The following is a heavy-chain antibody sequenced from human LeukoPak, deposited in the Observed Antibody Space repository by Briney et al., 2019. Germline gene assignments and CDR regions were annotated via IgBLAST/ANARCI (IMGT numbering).Heavy chain of an antibody. D-gene: IGHD3-10*01. CDR2: INAGTGNT. CDR1: GYIFISYA. J-gene: IGHJ3*02. Sequence: ASVKVSCKASGYIFISYAMHWVRPAPGQRLEWMGSINAGTGNTKYSQEFQGRVTITRDTSASTAYMELSSLRSEDMAVYYCARGQYYYASGSSFLKRGVSAFDIWGQGTMVTVSS. V-gene: IGHV1-3*03. CDR3: ARGQYYYASGSSFLKRGVSAFDI.